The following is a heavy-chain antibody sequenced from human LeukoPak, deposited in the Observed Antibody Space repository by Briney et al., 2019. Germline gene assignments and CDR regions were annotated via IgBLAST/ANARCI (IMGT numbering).Heavy chain of an antibody. D-gene: IGHD2-2*01. Sequence: EASVKVSCTASGGTFSSYAISWVRQAPGQGLEWMGGIIPIFGTANYAQKFQGRVTITADESTSTAYMELSSLRSEDTAVYYCASNPLGGYCSSTSCYAPYYYYYMDVWGKGTTVTISS. J-gene: IGHJ6*03. V-gene: IGHV1-69*13. CDR3: ASNPLGGYCSSTSCYAPYYYYYMDV. CDR2: IIPIFGTA. CDR1: GGTFSSYA.